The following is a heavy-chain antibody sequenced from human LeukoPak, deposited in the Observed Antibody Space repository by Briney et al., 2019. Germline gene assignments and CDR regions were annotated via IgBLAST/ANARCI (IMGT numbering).Heavy chain of an antibody. Sequence: GSLRLSCAASGFTFDDYGMSWVRQAPGKGLEWVSGINWNGGRISYADSVKGRFTISRDNAKNSLYLQMNSLRAEDTALYYCAKVGGSSHYYYMDVWGKGTTVTVSS. D-gene: IGHD1-26*01. J-gene: IGHJ6*03. CDR2: INWNGGRI. CDR1: GFTFDDYG. CDR3: AKVGGSSHYYYMDV. V-gene: IGHV3-20*04.